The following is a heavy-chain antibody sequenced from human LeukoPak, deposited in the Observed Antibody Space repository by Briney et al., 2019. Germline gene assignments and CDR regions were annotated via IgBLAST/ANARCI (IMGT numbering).Heavy chain of an antibody. J-gene: IGHJ4*02. CDR1: KFTVSTNY. CDR3: ATDQLRGYSVN. D-gene: IGHD4-23*01. CDR2: IYSGGTT. V-gene: IGHV3-66*01. Sequence: PGGSLRLSCAAPKFTVSTNYMNSVRQAPGKGLEWVSAIYSGGTTYYADSVKGRFTISRDTSKNTLYLQMNSLRAEDTAVYYCATDQLRGYSVNWGQGTLVTVSS.